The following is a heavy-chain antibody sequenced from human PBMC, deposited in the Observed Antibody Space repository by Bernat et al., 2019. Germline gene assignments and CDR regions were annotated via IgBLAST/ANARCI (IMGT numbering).Heavy chain of an antibody. V-gene: IGHV3-30-3*01. CDR1: GFTFISYA. Sequence: QVQLVESGGGVVQPGRSLRLSCAASGFTFISYAMHWVRQAPGKGLEWVAVISYDGSNKYYADSVKGRFTISRDNSKNTLYLQMNSLRAEDTAVYYCARDLDYDNDYWGQGTLVTVSS. CDR2: ISYDGSNK. CDR3: ARDLDYDNDY. J-gene: IGHJ4*02. D-gene: IGHD3/OR15-3a*01.